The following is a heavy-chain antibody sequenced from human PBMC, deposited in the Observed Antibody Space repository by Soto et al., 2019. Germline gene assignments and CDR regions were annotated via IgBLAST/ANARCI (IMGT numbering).Heavy chain of an antibody. V-gene: IGHV1-18*01. CDR1: GYTFTNYG. CDR3: TRGEYSPPFDY. J-gene: IGHJ4*02. CDR2: ISTYNGNT. Sequence: QVQLVQSGAEVKKPGASVKVSCQASGYTFTNYGFNWVRQAPGQGLEWMGWISTYNGNTKSAENLLDRIILTTDTSTGTAYMELRSMRSDGTAIYYSTRGEYSPPFDYWGQGTLVIVSS. D-gene: IGHD6-6*01.